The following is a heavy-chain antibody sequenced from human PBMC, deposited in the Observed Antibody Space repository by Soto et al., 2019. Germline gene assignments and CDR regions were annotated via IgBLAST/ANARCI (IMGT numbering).Heavy chain of an antibody. V-gene: IGHV1-69*01. CDR3: ARAGGYYDFWSGSYLTYGMDV. Sequence: QVQLVQSGAEVKKPGSSVKVSCKASGGTFSSYAISWVRQAPGQGLEWMGGIIPIFGTANYARKFQGRVTITADESTSTAYMELSSLRSEDTAVYYCARAGGYYDFWSGSYLTYGMDVWGQGTTVTVSS. J-gene: IGHJ6*02. D-gene: IGHD3-3*01. CDR1: GGTFSSYA. CDR2: IIPIFGTA.